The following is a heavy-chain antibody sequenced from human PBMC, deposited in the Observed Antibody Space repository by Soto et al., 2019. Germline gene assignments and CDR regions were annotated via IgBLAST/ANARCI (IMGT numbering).Heavy chain of an antibody. J-gene: IGHJ4*02. CDR2: IHPSGGDT. CDR1: GFLFRGYG. D-gene: IGHD2-8*01. Sequence: PGGSLRLSCAAAGFLFRGYGMSWVRQSPGKGLQWVATIHPSGGDTHYAESVRGRFTISRDNYESTLFLQTNSLRDDDTAVYYCAKDPSHGADDSWGQGNLVPVSS. CDR3: AKDPSHGADDS. V-gene: IGHV3-23*01.